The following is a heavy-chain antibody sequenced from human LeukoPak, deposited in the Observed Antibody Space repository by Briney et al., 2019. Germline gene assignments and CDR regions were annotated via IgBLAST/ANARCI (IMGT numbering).Heavy chain of an antibody. CDR1: GYSFSSYW. D-gene: IGHD6-13*01. V-gene: IGHV5-51*01. Sequence: GESLKISXKGSGYSFSSYWIGWVRQMPGKGLEWMGIIYPGDSDTRYSPSFQGQVTISADKSISTAYLQWSSLKASDTAMYYCARLGIAAAGTQGSFFDYWGQGALVTVSS. CDR3: ARLGIAAAGTQGSFFDY. J-gene: IGHJ4*02. CDR2: IYPGDSDT.